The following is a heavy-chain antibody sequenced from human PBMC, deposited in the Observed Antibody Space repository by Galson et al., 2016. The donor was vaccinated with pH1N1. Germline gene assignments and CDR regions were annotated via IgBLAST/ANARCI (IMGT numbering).Heavy chain of an antibody. J-gene: IGHJ4*02. CDR3: ARGVSVAGTPRLDY. V-gene: IGHV4-31*03. Sequence: PSLTCTVSGGSISSGGYYWSWIRQHPGKGLEWIGYIFYSGSTYYNPSLKSRVTISVDTSKNQFSLKLSSVTAADTAVYYCARGVSVAGTPRLDYWGQGTLVTVSS. D-gene: IGHD6-19*01. CDR1: GGSISSGGYY. CDR2: IFYSGST.